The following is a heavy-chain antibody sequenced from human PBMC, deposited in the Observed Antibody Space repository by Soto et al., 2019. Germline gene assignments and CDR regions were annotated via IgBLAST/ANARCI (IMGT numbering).Heavy chain of an antibody. CDR3: ASSDSSGYYGGRYYYGMDV. CDR1: GYSFTSYW. V-gene: IGHV5-10-1*01. J-gene: IGHJ6*02. CDR2: IDPSDSYT. Sequence: PGESLKISCKGSGYSFTSYWISWVRQMPGKGLEWMARIDPSDSYTNYSPSFQGHVTISADKSISTAYLQWSSLKASDTAMYYCASSDSSGYYGGRYYYGMDVWGQGTTVTVSS. D-gene: IGHD3-22*01.